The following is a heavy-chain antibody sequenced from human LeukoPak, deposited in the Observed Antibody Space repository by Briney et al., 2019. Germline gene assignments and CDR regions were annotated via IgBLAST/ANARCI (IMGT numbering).Heavy chain of an antibody. J-gene: IGHJ4*02. CDR2: INPSGGST. D-gene: IGHD2-15*01. Sequence: ASVKVSCKASGYTFTSYYMHWVRQAPGQGLEWMGIINPSGGSTSYAQKFQGRVTMTRDMSTSTVYMELSSLRSEDTAVYYCARAGGYCGRISCPYYFDYWGQGTLVTVSS. V-gene: IGHV1-46*01. CDR3: ARAGGYCGRISCPYYFDY. CDR1: GYTFTSYY.